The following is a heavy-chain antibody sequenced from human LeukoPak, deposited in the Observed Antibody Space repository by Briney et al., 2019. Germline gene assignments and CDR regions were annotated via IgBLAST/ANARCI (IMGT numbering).Heavy chain of an antibody. CDR3: ARGSGVGYRYGYDYYGMDV. CDR2: IWYDGSNK. CDR1: GFTFSSYG. V-gene: IGHV3-33*01. Sequence: RGRSLRLSCAASGFTFSSYGMHWVRQAPGKGLEWVAVIWYDGSNKYYADSVKGRFTISRDNSKNTLYLQMNSLRAEDTAVYYCARGSGVGYRYGYDYYGMDVWGQGTRVSVSS. D-gene: IGHD5-18*01. J-gene: IGHJ6*02.